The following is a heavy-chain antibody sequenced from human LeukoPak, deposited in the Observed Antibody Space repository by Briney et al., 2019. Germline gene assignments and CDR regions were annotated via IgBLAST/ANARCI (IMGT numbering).Heavy chain of an antibody. CDR2: IYYSGST. J-gene: IGHJ4*02. CDR3: ARGLRRDGYNYLYLFDY. Sequence: SETLSLTCTVSGGSISSSSYYWGWIRQPPGKGLEWIGSIYYSGSTYYNPSLKSRVTISVDTSKNQFSLKLSSVAAADTAVYYCARGLRRDGYNYLYLFDYWGQGTLVTVSS. D-gene: IGHD5-24*01. CDR1: GGSISSSSYY. V-gene: IGHV4-39*07.